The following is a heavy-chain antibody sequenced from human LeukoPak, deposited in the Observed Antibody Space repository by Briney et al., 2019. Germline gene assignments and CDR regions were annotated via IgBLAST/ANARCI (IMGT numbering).Heavy chain of an antibody. CDR2: ISAYNGNT. D-gene: IGHD5-12*01. J-gene: IGHJ4*02. Sequence: ASVKVSCKASVYTFTGYYMHWVRQAPGQGLEWMGWISAYNGNTNYAQKLQGRVTMTTDTSTSTAYMELRSLRSDDTAVYYCARVSRGDYDYVDYWGQGTLVTVSS. CDR3: ARVSRGDYDYVDY. V-gene: IGHV1-18*04. CDR1: VYTFTGYY.